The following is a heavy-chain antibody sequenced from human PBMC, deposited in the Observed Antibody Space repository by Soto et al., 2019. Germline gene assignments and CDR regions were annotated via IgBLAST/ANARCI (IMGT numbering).Heavy chain of an antibody. CDR3: ASIRGIAVAGLVGHWYFDL. D-gene: IGHD6-19*01. J-gene: IGHJ2*01. V-gene: IGHV3-30-3*01. CDR2: ISYDGSNK. CDR1: GFTFSSYA. Sequence: QVQLVESGGGVVQPGRSLRLSCAASGFTFSSYAMHWVRQAPGKGLEWVAVISYDGSNKYYADSVKGRFTISRDNSKNTLYLQMNSLRAEDTAVYYCASIRGIAVAGLVGHWYFDLWGRGTLVTVSS.